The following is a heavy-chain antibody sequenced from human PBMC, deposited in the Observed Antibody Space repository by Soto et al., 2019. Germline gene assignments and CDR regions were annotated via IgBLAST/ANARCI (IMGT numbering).Heavy chain of an antibody. Sequence: GGSLRLSCAASGFTFSSYGMHWVRQAPGKGLEWVAVIWYDGSNKYYADSVKGRFTISRDNSKNTLYLQMNSLRAEDTAVYYCARDIGYDILTGPDYWGQGTLVTVSS. D-gene: IGHD3-9*01. CDR3: ARDIGYDILTGPDY. J-gene: IGHJ4*02. CDR1: GFTFSSYG. CDR2: IWYDGSNK. V-gene: IGHV3-33*01.